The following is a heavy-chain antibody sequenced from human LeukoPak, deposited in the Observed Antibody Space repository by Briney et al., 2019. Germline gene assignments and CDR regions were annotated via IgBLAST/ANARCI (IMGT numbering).Heavy chain of an antibody. J-gene: IGHJ5*02. CDR3: ARPGQAYSSSSVVSWFDP. Sequence: SETLSLTCAVYGGSFSGYYWSWIRQPPGKGLEWIGEINHSGSTNYNPSLKSRVTISVDTSKNQFSLKLSSVTAADTAVYYCARPGQAYSSSSVVSWFDPWGQGTLVTVSA. CDR1: GGSFSGYY. D-gene: IGHD6-6*01. V-gene: IGHV4-34*01. CDR2: INHSGST.